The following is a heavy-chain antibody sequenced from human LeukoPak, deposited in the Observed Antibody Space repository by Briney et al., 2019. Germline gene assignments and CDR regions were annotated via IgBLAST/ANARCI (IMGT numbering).Heavy chain of an antibody. J-gene: IGHJ3*02. V-gene: IGHV4-39*07. CDR3: ARDVGAHNSGYYSVAYDI. CDR1: GGSISGSTYY. D-gene: IGHD6-19*01. CDR2: IYYSGST. Sequence: RASETLSLTCTVSGGSISGSTYYWAWIRQPAGKGLEWIGSIYYSGSTYYNPSLKSRVTIYVDTSKNQFSLKLSSVTAADTAVYYCARDVGAHNSGYYSVAYDIWGQGTMVTVSS.